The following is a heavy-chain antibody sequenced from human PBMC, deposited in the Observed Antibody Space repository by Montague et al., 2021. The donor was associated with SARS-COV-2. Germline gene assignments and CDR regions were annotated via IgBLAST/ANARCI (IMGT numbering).Heavy chain of an antibody. Sequence: SETLSLTCTVSGDSINNYYWSWIRQPPGKGLEWIGNTFYSGSTMYNPSFKSRVTISVDTSKNQFSLNLSSVTAADPAVYFCARLSGYNPFDAFDIWGPGTMVTVSS. J-gene: IGHJ3*02. CDR1: GDSINNYY. D-gene: IGHD5-24*01. V-gene: IGHV4-59*01. CDR3: ARLSGYNPFDAFDI. CDR2: TFYSGST.